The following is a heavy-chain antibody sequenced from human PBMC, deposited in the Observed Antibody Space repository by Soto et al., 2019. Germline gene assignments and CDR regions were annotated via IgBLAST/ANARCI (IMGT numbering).Heavy chain of an antibody. CDR2: IWYDGSNK. Sequence: GGSLRLSCAASGFTFSSYGMHWVRQAPGKGLEWVAVIWYDGSNKYYADSVKGRFTISRDNSKNTLYLQMNSLRAEDTAVYYCAREHPHCTNGVCYESVPFDYWGQGTLVTVSS. D-gene: IGHD2-8*01. V-gene: IGHV3-33*01. CDR1: GFTFSSYG. J-gene: IGHJ4*02. CDR3: AREHPHCTNGVCYESVPFDY.